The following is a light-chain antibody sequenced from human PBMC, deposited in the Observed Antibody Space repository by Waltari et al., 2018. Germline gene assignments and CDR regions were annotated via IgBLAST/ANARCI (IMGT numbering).Light chain of an antibody. V-gene: IGKV1-8*01. Sequence: AIRLTQSPSSVSASAGDRVTITCRASQHIAGYLAWYQQKPGKAPKLLIFGASTLQRGVLSRFSGSGSGTDFTLTISYLQSEDFATYYCQHFYSYPQTFGQGTKVELK. CDR3: QHFYSYPQT. J-gene: IGKJ1*01. CDR1: QHIAGY. CDR2: GAS.